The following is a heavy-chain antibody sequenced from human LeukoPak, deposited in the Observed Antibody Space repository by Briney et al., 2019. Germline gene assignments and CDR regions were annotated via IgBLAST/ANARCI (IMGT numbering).Heavy chain of an antibody. V-gene: IGHV4-59*08. CDR3: ARLPLRSHFDY. CDR1: GGSISSYY. J-gene: IGHJ4*02. Sequence: PSETLSLTCTVSGGSISSYYWSWIRQPPGKGLEWIGYIYYSGSTNYNPSLKSRVTISIDTSKNQFSLKLSSVTVADTAVYYCARLPLRSHFDYWGQGTLVTFSS. CDR2: IYYSGST.